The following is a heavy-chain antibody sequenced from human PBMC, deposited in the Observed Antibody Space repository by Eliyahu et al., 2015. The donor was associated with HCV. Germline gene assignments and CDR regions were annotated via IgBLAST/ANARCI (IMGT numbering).Heavy chain of an antibody. V-gene: IGHV3-74*01. J-gene: IGHJ4*02. CDR2: INSDGGIT. CDR3: ASEIRLGY. CDR1: GFTFXSSW. Sequence: EVQLVESGGGLVQPGGSLXLXCXASGFTFXSSWMHWVRQVPGKGLVWVSRINSDGGITSYADSVKGRFTISRDNAKNTLYLQINSLRAEDSAVYYCASEIRLGYWGQGTLVTVSS.